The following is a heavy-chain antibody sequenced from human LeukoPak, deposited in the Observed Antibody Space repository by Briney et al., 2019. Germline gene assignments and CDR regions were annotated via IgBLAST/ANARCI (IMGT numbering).Heavy chain of an antibody. V-gene: IGHV4-38-2*02. CDR1: GYSISTSYY. Sequence: PSETLSLTCTVSGYSISTSYYWGWLRQPPGKGLELIGSIYYSGNTYYNPSLKSRVTISVDTSKNQFSLKLNSVTAADTAVYYCARAGYCDSDFDYWGQGTLVTVSS. CDR3: ARAGYCDSDFDY. D-gene: IGHD2-2*03. J-gene: IGHJ4*02. CDR2: IYYSGNT.